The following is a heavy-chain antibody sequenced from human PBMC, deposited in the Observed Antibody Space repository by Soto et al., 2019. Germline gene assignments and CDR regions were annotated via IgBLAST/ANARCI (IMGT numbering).Heavy chain of an antibody. J-gene: IGHJ3*02. Sequence: SVKVSCKASGGTFSSYAISWVRQAPGQGLEWMGGIIPIFGTANYAQKFQGRVTITADESTSTAYMELSSLRSEDTAVYYCARSLTGADAFDIWGQGTMVTVS. V-gene: IGHV1-69*13. CDR1: GGTFSSYA. CDR3: ARSLTGADAFDI. CDR2: IIPIFGTA. D-gene: IGHD3-16*01.